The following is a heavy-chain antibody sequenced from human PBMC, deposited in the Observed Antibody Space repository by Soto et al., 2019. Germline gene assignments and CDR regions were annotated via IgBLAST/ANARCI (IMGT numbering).Heavy chain of an antibody. V-gene: IGHV4-31*03. CDR2: IYHSGST. CDR3: ARTVVVAATPHYFDY. D-gene: IGHD2-15*01. J-gene: IGHJ4*02. Sequence: SETLSLTCTVSGGSIFSDGYYWTWIRQHPVEGLEWIGYIYHSGSTYYNPSLKSRVAISVDTPKNQFSLNLRSVTATDTAVYYCARTVVVAATPHYFDYWGQGTLVTVS. CDR1: GGSIFSDGYY.